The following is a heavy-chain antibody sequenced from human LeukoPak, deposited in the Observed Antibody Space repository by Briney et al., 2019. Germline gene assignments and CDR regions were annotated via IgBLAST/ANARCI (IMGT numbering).Heavy chain of an antibody. V-gene: IGHV4-39*01. Sequence: SLTRHVGSRCISKKSNSRGSLCQYTEKGLEGIGNIHYSGSTYYSPSLQSRATISVATSKTQLSLKLSSLPAADTAVYYCAMSDTVSTNNWFDARGQGTLGAVSP. J-gene: IGHJ5*02. CDR3: AMSDTVSTNNWFDA. CDR1: SRCISKKSNS. CDR2: IHYSGST. D-gene: IGHD4-17*01.